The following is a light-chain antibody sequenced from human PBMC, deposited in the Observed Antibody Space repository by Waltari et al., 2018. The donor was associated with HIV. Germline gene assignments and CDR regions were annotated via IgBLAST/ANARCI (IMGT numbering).Light chain of an antibody. V-gene: IGLV2-11*01. CDR2: NVN. CDR1: SSGVGSYDY. CDR3: CSSASSV. J-gene: IGLJ1*01. Sequence: QSALIQPPSVSGSPGQSVTISCTGTSSGVGSYDYVSSYQHLPGTVPKPMMYNVNIRPSGVPDRFSGSKSGYTASMTISGLQAEDEADYYCCSSASSVFGTGTKVTVL.